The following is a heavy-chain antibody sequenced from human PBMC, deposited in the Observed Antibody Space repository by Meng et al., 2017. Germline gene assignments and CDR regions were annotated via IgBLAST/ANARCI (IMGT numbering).Heavy chain of an antibody. CDR2: ISGDGSIT. Sequence: VVFLGGLVQQGGSLRLSCAAFGFTFNNSWMPWVRQVPGKGLVWVSRISGDGSITNYADSVKGRFTISRDNAKNTLYLQMNSLRPEDTAVYYCLDEAPRSDYWGQGSLVTVSS. D-gene: IGHD1-1*01. V-gene: IGHV3-74*01. CDR1: GFTFNNSW. J-gene: IGHJ4*02. CDR3: LDEAPRSDY.